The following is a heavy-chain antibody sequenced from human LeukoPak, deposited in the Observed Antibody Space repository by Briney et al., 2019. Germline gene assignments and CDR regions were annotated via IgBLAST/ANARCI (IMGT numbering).Heavy chain of an antibody. J-gene: IGHJ3*01. CDR1: GFTFSSYW. V-gene: IGHV3-74*01. D-gene: IGHD2-21*01. Sequence: PGGSLRLSCAASGFTFSSYWMHWVRQAPGKGLVWVSRINSDGSRTSYADSVKGRFTISRDNTKNSLYLQMNSLTTEDTAFYYCAKDGRQGAYDVWGQGTLVTVS. CDR2: INSDGSRT. CDR3: AKDGRQGAYDV.